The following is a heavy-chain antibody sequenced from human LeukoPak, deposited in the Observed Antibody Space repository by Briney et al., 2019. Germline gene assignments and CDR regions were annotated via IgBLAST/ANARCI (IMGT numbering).Heavy chain of an antibody. CDR2: INPNRGDT. CDR1: GYTFTNYY. Sequence: ASVRVSCKASGYTFTNYYIHWVRQAPGHGLEWMGWINPNRGDTNYAQKFRGRVTMTRDTSISTAFMELTRLTSDDTAVYYCTRDLLGFATTPLSDWGQGTLVTVSS. J-gene: IGHJ4*02. V-gene: IGHV1-2*02. D-gene: IGHD4-17*01. CDR3: TRDLLGFATTPLSD.